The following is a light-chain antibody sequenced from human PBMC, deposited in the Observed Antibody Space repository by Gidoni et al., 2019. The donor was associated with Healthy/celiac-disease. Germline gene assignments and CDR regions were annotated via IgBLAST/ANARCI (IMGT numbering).Light chain of an antibody. Sequence: EIVLTQSPATLSLSPGERATLSCRASQSVSSYLAWYQQKPGQAPRLLIYDASNRATGIPARFSGSGSGTDFTLTISSLEPEDFAVYYCQQRSNWPPGGTFXXXTRLEIK. V-gene: IGKV3-11*01. CDR3: QQRSNWPPGGT. CDR2: DAS. CDR1: QSVSSY. J-gene: IGKJ5*01.